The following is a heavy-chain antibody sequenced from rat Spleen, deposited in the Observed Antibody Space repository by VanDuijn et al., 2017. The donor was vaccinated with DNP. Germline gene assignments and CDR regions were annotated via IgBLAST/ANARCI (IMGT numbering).Heavy chain of an antibody. J-gene: IGHJ4*01. Sequence: EVQLQESGPGLVKPSQSLSLTCSVTGYSITSSYRWNWIRKFPGNKLEWMGYINSAGSTNYNPSLKSRISITRDTSKNQFFLQVNSVTTEDTATYYCARTAYPGITLYAMDAWGQGTSVTVSS. CDR2: INSAGST. V-gene: IGHV3-3*01. CDR3: ARTAYPGITLYAMDA. CDR1: GYSITSSYR. D-gene: IGHD1-4*01.